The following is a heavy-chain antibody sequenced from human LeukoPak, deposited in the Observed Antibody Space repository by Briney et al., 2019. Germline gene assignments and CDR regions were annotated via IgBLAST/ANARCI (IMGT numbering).Heavy chain of an antibody. Sequence: GRSLRLSCAASGFTLDDYAMHWVRQAPGKGLEWVSGISWNSGSIGYADSVKGRFTISRDNAKNSLYLQMNRLRAEDTALYYCAKRVVAATSITDYWGQGTLVTVSS. V-gene: IGHV3-9*01. J-gene: IGHJ4*02. CDR1: GFTLDDYA. CDR3: AKRVVAATSITDY. D-gene: IGHD2-15*01. CDR2: ISWNSGSI.